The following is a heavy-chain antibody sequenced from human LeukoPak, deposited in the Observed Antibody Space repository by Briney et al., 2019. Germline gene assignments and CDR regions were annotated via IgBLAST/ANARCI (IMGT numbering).Heavy chain of an antibody. CDR3: AIPTYYYDSSGQGY. CDR2: ITSSGSTI. CDR1: GFTFSSYE. V-gene: IGHV3-48*03. Sequence: PGGSLRLSCAASGFTFSSYEMNWVRQAPEKGLEWVSYITSSGSTIYYADSVKGRFTISRDNAKNSLYLQMNSLRAEDTAVYYCAIPTYYYDSSGQGYWGQGTLVTVSS. D-gene: IGHD3-22*01. J-gene: IGHJ4*02.